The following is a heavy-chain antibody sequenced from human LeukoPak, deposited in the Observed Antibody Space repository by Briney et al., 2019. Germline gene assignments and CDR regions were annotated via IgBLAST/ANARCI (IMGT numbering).Heavy chain of an antibody. J-gene: IGHJ5*02. Sequence: SETLSLTCTVSSGSIGSSSNYWGWIRQAPGRGLGWFGNVYYSGSTFYTPSLKSRVTISVDTPKNQCSLKLRSVTTTDTAIYYCARASFNVVFGNWFDPWGQGTLVTVSS. CDR2: VYYSGST. V-gene: IGHV4-39*01. CDR1: SGSIGSSSNY. CDR3: ARASFNVVFGNWFDP. D-gene: IGHD2-15*01.